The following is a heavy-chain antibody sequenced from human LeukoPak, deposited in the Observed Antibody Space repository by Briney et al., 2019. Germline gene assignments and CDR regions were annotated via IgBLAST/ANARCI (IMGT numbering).Heavy chain of an antibody. V-gene: IGHV4-39*01. Sequence: TSETLSLTCTVSGGSISSSSYYWGWIRQPPGKGLEWIGSIYYSGSTYYNPSLKSRVTISVDTSKNQFSLKLSSVTAADTAVYYCARHEYGEPPDECWGQGTLVTVSS. J-gene: IGHJ4*02. D-gene: IGHD4-17*01. CDR1: GGSISSSSYY. CDR3: ARHEYGEPPDEC. CDR2: IYYSGST.